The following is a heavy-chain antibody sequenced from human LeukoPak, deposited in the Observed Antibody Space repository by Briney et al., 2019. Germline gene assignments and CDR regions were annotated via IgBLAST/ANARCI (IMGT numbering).Heavy chain of an antibody. D-gene: IGHD6-6*01. CDR3: AREYSSSSGKALDY. V-gene: IGHV4-34*01. CDR1: GGSFSGYY. CDR2: INHSGST. J-gene: IGHJ4*02. Sequence: SETLSLTCAVYGGSFSGYYWSWIRQPPGKGLEWIGEINHSGSTNYNPSLKSRVTISVDTSKNQFSLKLSSVTAADTAFYYCAREYSSSSGKALDYWGRGTLVTISS.